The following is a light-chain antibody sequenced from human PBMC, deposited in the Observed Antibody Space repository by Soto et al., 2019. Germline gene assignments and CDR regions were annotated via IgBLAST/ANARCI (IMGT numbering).Light chain of an antibody. CDR2: GAS. CDR3: QQGRDLYT. Sequence: EIVMTQSPATLSVSPGERATLSFRASQSVSSNLAWYQQKPGQAPRLLIYGASTRATGIPARFSGSGSGTDFTLTISTLQSEDFAVYYCQQGRDLYTFGQGTKLEIK. V-gene: IGKV3-15*01. J-gene: IGKJ2*01. CDR1: QSVSSN.